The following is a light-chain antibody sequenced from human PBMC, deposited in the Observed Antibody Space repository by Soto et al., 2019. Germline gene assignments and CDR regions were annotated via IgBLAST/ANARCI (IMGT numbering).Light chain of an antibody. CDR2: SNN. CDR3: AAWDDSLNGWV. Sequence: QSVLTQPPSASGTPGQRVIISCSGSTSNLGGNSANWYQQFPGTAPKVLIYSNNQRPSGVPDRFSGSKSGTSASLAISGLQSEDEAHYYCAAWDDSLNGWVFGGGTKLTVL. CDR1: TSNLGGNS. J-gene: IGLJ3*02. V-gene: IGLV1-44*01.